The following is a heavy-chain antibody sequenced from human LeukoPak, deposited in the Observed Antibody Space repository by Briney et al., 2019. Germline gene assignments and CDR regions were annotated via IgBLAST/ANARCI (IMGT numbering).Heavy chain of an antibody. J-gene: IGHJ3*02. CDR2: IYYSGSA. V-gene: IGHV4-39*07. Sequence: PSETLSLTCTVSGGSISSRNYYWGWIRQPPGKGLEWIGNIYYSGSAYYNPSLKSRVTMSVDTSKNQFSLKLSSVTAADTAVYYCARETPGDAFDIWGQGTMVTVSS. CDR3: ARETPGDAFDI. CDR1: GGSISSRNYY.